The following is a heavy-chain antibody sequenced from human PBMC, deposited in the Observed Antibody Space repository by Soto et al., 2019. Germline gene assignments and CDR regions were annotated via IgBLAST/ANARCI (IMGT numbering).Heavy chain of an antibody. J-gene: IGHJ4*02. CDR3: ARGRTVRNYADDSSDYFYFFDY. D-gene: IGHD3-22*01. V-gene: IGHV4-59*01. CDR2: VYYTGST. Sequence: TLSLTCTVSGDSISTFYWGWMRQSPGKELEWIGYVYYTGSTNYNPSLKSRVTISVDRSKNQFSLKLTSANAADTAVYYCARGRTVRNYADDSSDYFYFFDYWGQGTQV. CDR1: GDSISTFY.